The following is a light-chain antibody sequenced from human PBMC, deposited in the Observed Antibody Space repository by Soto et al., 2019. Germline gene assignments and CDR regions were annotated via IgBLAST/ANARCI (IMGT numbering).Light chain of an antibody. Sequence: DIGLTQSPGTLSLSPGERATLSCRASQSVSSSYLAWYQQKPGQAPRLLIFGASTRATDIPERFSGSGSGTDFTLTISRLEPEDFAVYYCQQYYSSSYTFGQGTKLQI. V-gene: IGKV3-20*01. CDR2: GAS. CDR1: QSVSSSY. J-gene: IGKJ2*01. CDR3: QQYYSSSYT.